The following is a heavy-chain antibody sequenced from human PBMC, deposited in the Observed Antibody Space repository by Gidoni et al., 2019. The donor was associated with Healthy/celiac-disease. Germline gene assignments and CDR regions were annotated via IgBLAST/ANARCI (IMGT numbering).Heavy chain of an antibody. V-gene: IGHV3-74*01. CDR2: INSDGSST. CDR3: ARASSWATHSDY. Sequence: EVQLVESGGGLVQPGGSLRLSCAASCLPFSSYWMHLVRQAPGTGLVGVSRINSDGSSTSYADSVKGRFTISRDNAKKTLYLQMNSLRAEDTAVYYCARASSWATHSDYWGQGTLVTVSS. D-gene: IGHD6-13*01. CDR1: CLPFSSYW. J-gene: IGHJ4*02.